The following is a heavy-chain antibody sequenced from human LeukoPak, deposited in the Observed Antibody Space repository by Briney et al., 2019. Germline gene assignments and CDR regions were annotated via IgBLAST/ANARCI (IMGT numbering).Heavy chain of an antibody. D-gene: IGHD1-26*01. CDR2: ISSSSSYI. Sequence: PGGSLRLSCAASGFTFSSYSTNWVRQAPGKGLEWVSSISSSSSYIYYADSVKGRFTISRDNAKNSLYLQMNSLRAEDTAVYYCARGLVGATHFDYWGQGTLVTVSS. CDR3: ARGLVGATHFDY. CDR1: GFTFSSYS. J-gene: IGHJ4*02. V-gene: IGHV3-21*01.